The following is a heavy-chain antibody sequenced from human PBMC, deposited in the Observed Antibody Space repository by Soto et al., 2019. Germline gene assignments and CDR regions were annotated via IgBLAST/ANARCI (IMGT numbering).Heavy chain of an antibody. CDR2: IIPIFGTA. Sequence: QVQLVQSGAEVKKPGSSVKVSCKASGGTFSSYAISWVRQAPGQGLEWMGGIIPIFGTANYAQKFQGRVTITADETTSSAYRELSSLRSEDTALYDCARGATAMVRAFDIWGQGTMVTVSS. J-gene: IGHJ3*02. D-gene: IGHD5-18*01. CDR3: ARGATAMVRAFDI. V-gene: IGHV1-69*01. CDR1: GGTFSSYA.